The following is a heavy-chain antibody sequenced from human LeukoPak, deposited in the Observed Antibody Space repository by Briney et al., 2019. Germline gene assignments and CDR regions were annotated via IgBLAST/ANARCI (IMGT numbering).Heavy chain of an antibody. CDR2: IWYDGNNK. J-gene: IGHJ4*02. D-gene: IGHD3-22*01. Sequence: AGGSLRLSCAASGFTFSSYGMHWVRQAPGKGPEWVAVIWYDGNNKYYADSVKGRFTISRDNSKNTLYLQMNSLRAEDTAVYYCARDGTYYYDSSGYYAFFDYWGQGTLVTVSS. CDR1: GFTFSSYG. CDR3: ARDGTYYYDSSGYYAFFDY. V-gene: IGHV3-33*01.